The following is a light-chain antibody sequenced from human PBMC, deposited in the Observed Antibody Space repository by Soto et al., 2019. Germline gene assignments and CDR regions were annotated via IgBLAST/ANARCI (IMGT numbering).Light chain of an antibody. Sequence: EIVMTQSPATLSVSPGERATLSCRASQSVSSNLAWYQQKPGQAPRLLIYGVSTRATGIPARFRGSGSGTEFTLTISSLQSEDFAVYYCQQYNNWPPRTFGQGTKLEIK. V-gene: IGKV3-15*01. CDR1: QSVSSN. CDR2: GVS. J-gene: IGKJ2*01. CDR3: QQYNNWPPRT.